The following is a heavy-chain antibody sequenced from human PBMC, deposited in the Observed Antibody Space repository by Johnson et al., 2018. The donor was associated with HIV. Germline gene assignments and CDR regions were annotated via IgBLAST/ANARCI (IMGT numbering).Heavy chain of an antibody. Sequence: VQLVESGGGVVQPGRSLRLSCAASGFTFYNYAMSWVRQTPGKGLEWVSGINWHGGSTGYADSVKGRFTISRANAKNSRYLQMNSLRAGDTAVYYCARKADAIDIWGQGTMVTVSS. V-gene: IGHV3-20*04. CDR2: INWHGGST. CDR3: ARKADAIDI. J-gene: IGHJ3*02. CDR1: GFTFYNYA.